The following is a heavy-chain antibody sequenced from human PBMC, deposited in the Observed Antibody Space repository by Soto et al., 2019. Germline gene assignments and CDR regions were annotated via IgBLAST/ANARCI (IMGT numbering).Heavy chain of an antibody. J-gene: IGHJ4*02. Sequence: PSETLSLTCAVYGGSFSGYYWSWIRQPPGKGLEWIGEINHSGSTNYNPSLKSRVTISVDTSKNQFSLKLSSVTAADTAVYYCARVGRDTGEGKPAAPYFDYWGQGTLVTVS. CDR3: ARVGRDTGEGKPAAPYFDY. V-gene: IGHV4-34*01. CDR2: INHSGST. D-gene: IGHD2-2*01. CDR1: GGSFSGYY.